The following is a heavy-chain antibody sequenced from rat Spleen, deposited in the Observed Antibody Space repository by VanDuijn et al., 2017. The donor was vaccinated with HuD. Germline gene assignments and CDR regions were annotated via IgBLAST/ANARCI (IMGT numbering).Heavy chain of an antibody. CDR1: FYSITSSYR. V-gene: IGHV3-3*01. Sequence: EVLLQESGPGLVKPSQSLSLTCSVTFYSITSSYRWNWIRKFPGNKLEWMGYLNSAGSTYYNPSLKSRISITRDTSKNQFFLQVNSVTTEDTATYYCARRHYGYTDYFDFWGQGVMVTVSS. J-gene: IGHJ2*01. CDR3: ARRHYGYTDYFDF. CDR2: LNSAGST. D-gene: IGHD1-9*01.